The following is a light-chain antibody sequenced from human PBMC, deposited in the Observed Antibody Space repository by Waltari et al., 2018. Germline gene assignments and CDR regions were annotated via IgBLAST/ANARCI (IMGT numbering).Light chain of an antibody. V-gene: IGLV6-57*02. Sequence: NFMLTQPHSVSESPGKTVTISCTGSSGSIASNYVQWYQQRPGSAPTTVIYEDNQRPPGVPVRFSGSIDSSSNSASLTISGLKTEDEADYYCQSYDSSLWVFGGGTKLTVL. CDR1: SGSIASNY. CDR2: EDN. CDR3: QSYDSSLWV. J-gene: IGLJ3*02.